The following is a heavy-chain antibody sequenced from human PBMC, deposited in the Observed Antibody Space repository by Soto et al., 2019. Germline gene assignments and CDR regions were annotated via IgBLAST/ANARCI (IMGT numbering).Heavy chain of an antibody. D-gene: IGHD1-26*01. V-gene: IGHV3-74*01. J-gene: IGHJ4*02. CDR2: IYFDGITT. Sequence: GGSLRLSCTASGFTFNTHWMHWVRQAPGKGLVWVSRIYFDGITTNYADSVKGRLTVSRDNAKNTVYLHVNTLSDEDTAVYYCARGGAMGVDYWGQGTLVTVSS. CDR1: GFTFNTHW. CDR3: ARGGAMGVDY.